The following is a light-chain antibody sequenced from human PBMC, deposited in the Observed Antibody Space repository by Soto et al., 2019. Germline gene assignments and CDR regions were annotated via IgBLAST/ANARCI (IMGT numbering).Light chain of an antibody. CDR2: GPS. CDR1: QSVSDK. CDR3: HQYNDWPPA. Sequence: EIVVTQSPATLSVSPGERATLSCRASQSVSDKLAWYQQKPGQAPRLLIYGPSTRASGIPARFSGSGFGRDFTLTISSLQSEDYGVYYCHQYNDWPPAFGQGTKVEIK. V-gene: IGKV3-15*01. J-gene: IGKJ1*01.